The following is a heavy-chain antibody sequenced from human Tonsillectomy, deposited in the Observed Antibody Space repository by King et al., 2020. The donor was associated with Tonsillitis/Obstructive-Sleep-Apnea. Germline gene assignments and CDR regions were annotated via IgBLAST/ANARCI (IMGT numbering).Heavy chain of an antibody. Sequence: VQMVESGGGVVQPGRSLRLSCAASGFTFSSYAMHWVRQAPGKGLEWVAVISYDGSNKYYADSVKGRFTISRDNSKNTLYLQMNSLRAEDTAVYYCARDPEGSSSYPYYYYYMDVWGKGTTVTVSS. CDR2: ISYDGSNK. J-gene: IGHJ6*03. CDR3: ARDPEGSSSYPYYYYYMDV. CDR1: GFTFSSYA. D-gene: IGHD6-6*01. V-gene: IGHV3-30*04.